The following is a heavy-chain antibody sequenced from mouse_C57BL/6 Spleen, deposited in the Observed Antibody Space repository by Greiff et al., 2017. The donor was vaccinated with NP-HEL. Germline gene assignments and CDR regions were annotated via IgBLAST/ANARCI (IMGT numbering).Heavy chain of an antibody. CDR2: IDPSDSYT. CDR1: GYTFTSYW. V-gene: IGHV1-69*01. CDR3: ARSEGVYYYGHYYAMDY. Sequence: QVQLQQPGAELVMPGASVKLSCKASGYTFTSYWMHWVKQRPGQGLEWIGEIDPSDSYTNYNQKFKGKSTLTVDKSSSTAYMQLSSLTSEDSAVYYCARSEGVYYYGHYYAMDYWGQGTSVTVSS. J-gene: IGHJ4*01. D-gene: IGHD1-1*01.